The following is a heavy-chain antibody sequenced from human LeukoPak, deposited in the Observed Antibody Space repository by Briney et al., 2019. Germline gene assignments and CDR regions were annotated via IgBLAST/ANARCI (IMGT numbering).Heavy chain of an antibody. V-gene: IGHV3-74*01. D-gene: IGHD3-22*01. CDR2: INGDGSTT. J-gene: IGHJ1*01. CDR1: GFTFSRYW. Sequence: GGSLRLSCAASGFTFSRYWMHWVRQAPGKGLVWVSRINGDGSTTSYADSVKGGFTISRDNAKNTLYLQMNSLRAEDTAVYYCATGNYYDSRGYYTFGHWGQGTLITVSS. CDR3: ATGNYYDSRGYYTFGH.